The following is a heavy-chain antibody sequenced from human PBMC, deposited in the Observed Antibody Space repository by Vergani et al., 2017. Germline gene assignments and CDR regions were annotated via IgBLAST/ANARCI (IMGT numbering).Heavy chain of an antibody. J-gene: IGHJ4*02. CDR2: IWYDGSNT. CDR1: GFTFSSYG. D-gene: IGHD6-19*01. CDR3: ARDTVTGSRYFDY. V-gene: IGHV3-33*01. Sequence: QVQLVESGGGVVQPGRSLRLSCAASGFTFSSYGMHWVRQAPGKGLEWVAVIWYDGSNTYYADSVKGRFTISRDNSKNTLFLQMNSLRPEDTAVYYCARDTVTGSRYFDYWGQGTRVAVSS.